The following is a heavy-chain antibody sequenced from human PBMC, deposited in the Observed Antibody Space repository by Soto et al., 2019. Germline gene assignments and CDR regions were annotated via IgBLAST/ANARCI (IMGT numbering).Heavy chain of an antibody. V-gene: IGHV1-18*01. CDR3: ARGGRALYGSGSYYLDWFDP. CDR1: GYPFTSYG. Sequence: ASVKVSCKASGYPFTSYGISWVRQAPGHGLEWMGWISAYNGNTNHAQKLKGRVTMTTDTSTSTAYMELRILRSDATAVYYCARGGRALYGSGSYYLDWFDPWGQGTLVTVSS. J-gene: IGHJ5*02. CDR2: ISAYNGNT. D-gene: IGHD3-10*01.